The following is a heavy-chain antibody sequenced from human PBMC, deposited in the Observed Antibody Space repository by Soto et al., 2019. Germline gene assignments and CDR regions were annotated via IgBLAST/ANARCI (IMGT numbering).Heavy chain of an antibody. V-gene: IGHV3-11*01. CDR3: ARENRKQGCCSSTSCPFDY. CDR1: GFTFSDYY. Sequence: QVQLVESGGGLVKPGGSQRLSCAASGFTFSDYYMSWIRQAPGKGPEWVSYISSSGATIYYADSVKGRFAISRDNAKNSLYLQMNSLRAEDTAVYYCARENRKQGCCSSTSCPFDYWGQGSLVTVSS. J-gene: IGHJ4*02. D-gene: IGHD2-2*01. CDR2: ISSSGATI.